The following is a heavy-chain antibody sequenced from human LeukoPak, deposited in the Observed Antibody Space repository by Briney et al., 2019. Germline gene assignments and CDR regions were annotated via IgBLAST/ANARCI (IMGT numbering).Heavy chain of an antibody. CDR3: ARDRKVTTPYYYYGMDV. V-gene: IGHV3-11*01. Sequence: GGSLRLSCAASGFTFSDYYMSWIRQAPGKGLEWVSYISSSGSTIYYADSVKGRFTISRDNAKNSLYLQMNSLRAEDTAVYYCARDRKVTTPYYYYGMDVWGQGTTVTVSS. J-gene: IGHJ6*02. CDR1: GFTFSDYY. CDR2: ISSSGSTI. D-gene: IGHD4-17*01.